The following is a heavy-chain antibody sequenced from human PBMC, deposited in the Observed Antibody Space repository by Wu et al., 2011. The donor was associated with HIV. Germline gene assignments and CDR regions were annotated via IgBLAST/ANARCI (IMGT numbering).Heavy chain of an antibody. J-gene: IGHJ6*03. CDR3: ARSGVSAEYYFYYMNV. CDR1: EDTFSNYT. D-gene: IGHD2-2*01. V-gene: IGHV1-69*14. CDR2: IIPIFNTT. Sequence: QVQLLQSGAEVKKPGSSVQVSCKASEDTFSNYTLSWVRQAPGQGLEWMGGIIPIFNTTNYARKFQGRVTITADKSTTTAYMELSSLRSEDTAVYYCARSGVSAEYYFYYMNVWGKGTTVTVSS.